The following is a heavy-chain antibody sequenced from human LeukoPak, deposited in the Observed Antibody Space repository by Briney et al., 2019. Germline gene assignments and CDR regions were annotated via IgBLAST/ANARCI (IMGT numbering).Heavy chain of an antibody. Sequence: PGGSLRLSCAASGFTFSNAWMTWVRQAPGVGREWVGHIKSKIDGATTDYAAPVKGRFTISRDDSRNTLSLQMNSLKTEDTAVYYCTADVPEWSPAGNDYWGQGTLVTVSS. J-gene: IGHJ4*02. CDR3: TADVPEWSPAGNDY. CDR2: IKSKIDGATT. V-gene: IGHV3-15*01. D-gene: IGHD1-26*01. CDR1: GFTFSNAW.